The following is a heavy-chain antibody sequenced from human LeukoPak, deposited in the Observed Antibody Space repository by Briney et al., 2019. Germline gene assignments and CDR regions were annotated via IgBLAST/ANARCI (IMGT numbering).Heavy chain of an antibody. Sequence: SVKVSCKASGGTISSYAISWVRQAPGQGLEWMGRIIPIFGTANYAQKFQGRVTITTDESTSTAYMELSSLRSEDTAVYYCAIILRQQLVQSDYWGQGTLVTVSS. V-gene: IGHV1-69*05. CDR1: GGTISSYA. CDR3: AIILRQQLVQSDY. J-gene: IGHJ4*02. CDR2: IIPIFGTA. D-gene: IGHD6-13*01.